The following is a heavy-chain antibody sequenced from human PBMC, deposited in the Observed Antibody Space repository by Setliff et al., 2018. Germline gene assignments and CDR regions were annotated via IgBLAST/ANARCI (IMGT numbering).Heavy chain of an antibody. V-gene: IGHV4-61*02. Sequence: NPSETLSLTCTVSGVSFGSGTYYWSWIRQPAGKGLEWIGLIQSTGNTNYNPALQSRVTISIDTSTNQFSLKVRSATAADTAVYYCARGSRIAGRAIDFWGQGTLVTVSS. J-gene: IGHJ4*02. CDR2: IQSTGNT. CDR1: GVSFGSGTYY. CDR3: ARGSRIAGRAIDF. D-gene: IGHD6-6*01.